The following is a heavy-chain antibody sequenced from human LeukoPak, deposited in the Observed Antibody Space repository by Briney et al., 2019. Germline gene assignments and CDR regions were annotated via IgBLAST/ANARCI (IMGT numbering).Heavy chain of an antibody. CDR3: ARDTPRREGNWFDP. J-gene: IGHJ5*02. V-gene: IGHV1-2*02. D-gene: IGHD1-14*01. Sequence: ASVKVSCKASGYTFTGYYMHWVRQAPGQGLEWMGWINPNSGGTNYAQKLQGRVTMTRDTSISTAYMELSRLRSDDTAVYYCARDTPRREGNWFDPWGQGTLVTVSS. CDR1: GYTFTGYY. CDR2: INPNSGGT.